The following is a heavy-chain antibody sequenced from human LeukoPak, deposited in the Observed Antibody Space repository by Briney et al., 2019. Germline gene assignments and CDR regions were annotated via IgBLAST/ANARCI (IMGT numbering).Heavy chain of an antibody. CDR2: INQDGSEK. Sequence: GGSLRLSCAASGFTFSSYWMSWVRLAPGKGLEWVANINQDGSEKYYVDSVKGRFTISRDNAKNSVYLQMNSLRAEDTAVYYCARRRYNWNAIDYWGQGTLVTVSS. CDR1: GFTFSSYW. J-gene: IGHJ4*02. CDR3: ARRRYNWNAIDY. V-gene: IGHV3-7*03. D-gene: IGHD1-20*01.